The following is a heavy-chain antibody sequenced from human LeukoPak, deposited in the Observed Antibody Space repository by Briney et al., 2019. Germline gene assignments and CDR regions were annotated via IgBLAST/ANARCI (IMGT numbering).Heavy chain of an antibody. J-gene: IGHJ3*02. Sequence: APVKVSCKASGGTFSSYAISWVRQAPGQGLEWMGGIIPIFGTANYAQKFQGRVTITADKSTSTAYMELSSLRSEDTAVYYCARGLSDILTGYQDAFDIWGQGTMVTVSS. CDR2: IIPIFGTA. CDR3: ARGLSDILTGYQDAFDI. V-gene: IGHV1-69*06. D-gene: IGHD3-9*01. CDR1: GGTFSSYA.